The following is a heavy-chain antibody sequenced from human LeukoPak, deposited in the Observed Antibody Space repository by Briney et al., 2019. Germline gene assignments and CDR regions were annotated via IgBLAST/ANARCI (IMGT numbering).Heavy chain of an antibody. Sequence: GGSLRLSCAASGFTFSSYSMSWVRQAPGKGLKWVSSIISGNTDIYYADSVKGRFTIPRDNAKNSLYLQMHSLRAEDTAVYYCVRDFEYQLLFDYWGQGTLVTVSS. V-gene: IGHV3-21*01. D-gene: IGHD2-2*01. CDR2: IISGNTDI. J-gene: IGHJ4*02. CDR3: VRDFEYQLLFDY. CDR1: GFTFSSYS.